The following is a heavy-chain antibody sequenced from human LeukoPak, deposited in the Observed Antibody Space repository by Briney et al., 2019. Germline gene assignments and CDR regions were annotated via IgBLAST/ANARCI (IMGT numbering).Heavy chain of an antibody. J-gene: IGHJ4*02. CDR2: ISSSGSTI. V-gene: IGHV3-48*04. CDR3: ARVSDNCSGGSCYSDFDY. D-gene: IGHD2-15*01. Sequence: GGSLRLSCAASGFTFSSYSMNWVRQAPGKGLEWVSYISSSGSTIYYADSVKGRFTISRDNAKNSLYLQMNSLRAEDTAVYYCARVSDNCSGGSCYSDFDYWGQGTLVTVSS. CDR1: GFTFSSYS.